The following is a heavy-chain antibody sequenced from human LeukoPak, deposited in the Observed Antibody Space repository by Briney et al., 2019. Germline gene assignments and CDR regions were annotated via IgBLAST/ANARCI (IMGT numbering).Heavy chain of an antibody. Sequence: PGGSLRLSCAASGFTFSSYEMNWVRQAPGKGLEWVSHISSGGTTIYYADSVKGRFTISRDNAKNSLYLRMNGLRAEDTAVYYCAKSFMDWGQGTLVTVSS. CDR3: AKSFMD. J-gene: IGHJ4*02. V-gene: IGHV3-48*03. CDR2: ISSGGTTI. CDR1: GFTFSSYE. D-gene: IGHD3-10*01.